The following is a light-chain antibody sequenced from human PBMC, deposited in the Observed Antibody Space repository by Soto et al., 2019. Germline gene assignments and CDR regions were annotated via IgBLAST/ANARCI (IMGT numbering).Light chain of an antibody. CDR3: LQHNSDPRT. Sequence: IQMTQSPSTLSASVGDRVTITCRAGRDTNYWLAWYQQKPGKAPKRLIYAASSLHSGVPSRFSVSGSGTEFTLTISSLQPEDFATYYCLQHNSDPRTFGQGTKVDIK. V-gene: IGKV1-17*01. CDR1: RDTNYW. CDR2: AAS. J-gene: IGKJ1*01.